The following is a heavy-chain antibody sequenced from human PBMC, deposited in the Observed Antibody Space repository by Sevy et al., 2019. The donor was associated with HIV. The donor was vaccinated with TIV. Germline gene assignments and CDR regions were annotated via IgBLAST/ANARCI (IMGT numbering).Heavy chain of an antibody. Sequence: ASVNVSCKASGYTFTTYGISWVRQAPGQGLEWMGWISTYNTVRNSAQKFHDRVTMTIDTSTSTAYMELRSLRSDDTAVCYCARSTQVAGRSNWFDPWGQGTLVTVSS. CDR1: GYTFTTYG. J-gene: IGHJ5*02. CDR2: ISTYNTVR. CDR3: ARSTQVAGRSNWFDP. D-gene: IGHD6-19*01. V-gene: IGHV1-18*01.